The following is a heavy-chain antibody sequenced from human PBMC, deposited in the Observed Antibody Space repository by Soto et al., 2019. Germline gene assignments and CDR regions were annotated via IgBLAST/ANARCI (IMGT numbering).Heavy chain of an antibody. Sequence: EVHLVESGGGLVKPGGSLRLSCAVSGFTFSSCTMNWVRQAPGKGLEWVSFISPSSGHIYYADSVKGRFTISRDNAKNSLFLQMNSLRGEDTAVYYCSGCSGGACHKNYGMDVWGQGTTVTVSS. D-gene: IGHD2-15*01. V-gene: IGHV3-21*06. CDR1: GFTFSSCT. J-gene: IGHJ6*02. CDR2: ISPSSGHI. CDR3: SGCSGGACHKNYGMDV.